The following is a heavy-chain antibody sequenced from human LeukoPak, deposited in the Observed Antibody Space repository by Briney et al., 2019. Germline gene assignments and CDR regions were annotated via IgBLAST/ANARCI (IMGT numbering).Heavy chain of an antibody. D-gene: IGHD3-9*01. Sequence: GGSLRLSCAASGFTVSSNYVSWVRQAPGKGLEWVSVIYSGGSTYYADSVKGRFTISRDNSKNTLYLQMNSLRAEDTAVYYCARVRRYFDSVDYWGQGTLVTVSS. J-gene: IGHJ4*02. CDR3: ARVRRYFDSVDY. V-gene: IGHV3-66*02. CDR1: GFTVSSNY. CDR2: IYSGGST.